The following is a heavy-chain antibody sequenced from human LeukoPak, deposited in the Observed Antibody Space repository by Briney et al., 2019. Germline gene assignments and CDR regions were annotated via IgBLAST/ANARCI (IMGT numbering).Heavy chain of an antibody. CDR1: GFTFSSYE. Sequence: GGSLRLSCAASGFTFSSYEMNWVRQAPGKGLEWVSYISSSGSTIYYADSVKDRFTISRDNAKNSLYLQMNSLRAEDTAVYYCARDGRAGSSNYFDYWGQGTLVTVSS. J-gene: IGHJ4*02. CDR3: ARDGRAGSSNYFDY. CDR2: ISSSGSTI. D-gene: IGHD6-6*01. V-gene: IGHV3-48*03.